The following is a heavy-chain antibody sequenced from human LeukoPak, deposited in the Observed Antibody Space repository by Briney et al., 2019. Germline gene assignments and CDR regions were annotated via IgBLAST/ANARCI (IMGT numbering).Heavy chain of an antibody. D-gene: IGHD6-19*01. V-gene: IGHV3-23*01. CDR3: AKRVSSGWYALDH. Sequence: GGSLRLSCAASGFTFSDYAMSWVRQAPGKGLEWVSGISASGGGTYYADSVKGRSTISRDNSKNRLYLQMSSLRAEDTALYYCAKRVSSGWYALDHWGQGILVTVSS. CDR1: GFTFSDYA. CDR2: ISASGGGT. J-gene: IGHJ4*02.